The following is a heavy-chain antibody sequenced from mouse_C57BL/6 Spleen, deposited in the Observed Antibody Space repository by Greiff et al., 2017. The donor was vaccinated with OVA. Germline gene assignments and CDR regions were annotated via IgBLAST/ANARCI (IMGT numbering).Heavy chain of an antibody. J-gene: IGHJ1*03. CDR2: INPGSGGT. D-gene: IGHD1-1*01. Sequence: VQLQQSGAELVRPGTSVKVSCKASGYAFTNYLIEWVKQRPGQGLEWIGVINPGSGGTNYNEKFKGKATLTADKSSSTAYMQLSSLTSEDSAVYFCARRTTVDWYFEVWGTGTTVTVSS. V-gene: IGHV1-54*01. CDR3: ARRTTVDWYFEV. CDR1: GYAFTNYL.